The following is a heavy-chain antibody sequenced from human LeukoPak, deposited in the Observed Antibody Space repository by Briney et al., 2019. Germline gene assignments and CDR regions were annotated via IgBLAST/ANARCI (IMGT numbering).Heavy chain of an antibody. Sequence: GGSLRPSCAASGFTFSSYSMNWVRQAPGKGLEWVANINKDGGEKYYVDSVKSRFTISRDNAKNSLYLQMNSLRADDTAVYYCVKDSPPRYSGSPPAYWGQGTLVTVSS. V-gene: IGHV3-7*03. CDR3: VKDSPPRYSGSPPAY. CDR1: GFTFSSYS. D-gene: IGHD1-26*01. J-gene: IGHJ4*02. CDR2: INKDGGEK.